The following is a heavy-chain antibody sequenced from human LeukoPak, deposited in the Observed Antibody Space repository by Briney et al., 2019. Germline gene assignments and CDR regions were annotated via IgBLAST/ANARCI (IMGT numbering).Heavy chain of an antibody. CDR2: ISGSGDST. J-gene: IGHJ4*02. Sequence: GGSLRLSCAASGFTFSSYGMSCVRPAPGKGLGWVSTISGSGDSTYYADSVKGGFTITRDNSKNTLYLQMNSLRVADTAVYYCAKGRVRQFDPFDYWGQGNLVTVSS. D-gene: IGHD1-1*01. CDR1: GFTFSSYG. CDR3: AKGRVRQFDPFDY. V-gene: IGHV3-23*01.